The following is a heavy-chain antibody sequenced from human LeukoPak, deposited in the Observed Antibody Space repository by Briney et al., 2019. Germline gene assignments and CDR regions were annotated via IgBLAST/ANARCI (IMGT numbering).Heavy chain of an antibody. CDR1: GFTFSSYA. J-gene: IGHJ4*02. CDR2: ISSSSSYI. V-gene: IGHV3-21*01. D-gene: IGHD3-10*01. Sequence: PGGSLRLSCAASGFTFSSYAMSWVRQAPGKGLEWVSSISSSSSYIYYADSVKGRFTISRDNAKNSLYLQMNSLRAEDTAVYYCARDRAVRGVDFDYWGQGTLVTVSS. CDR3: ARDRAVRGVDFDY.